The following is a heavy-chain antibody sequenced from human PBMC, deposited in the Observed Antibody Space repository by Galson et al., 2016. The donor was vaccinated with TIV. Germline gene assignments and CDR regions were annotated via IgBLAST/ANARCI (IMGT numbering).Heavy chain of an antibody. J-gene: IGHJ4*02. V-gene: IGHV3-53*05. Sequence: SLRLSCAASGVIVSNNYMSWVRQAPGKGLEWISVIYTNGRTFYADSVKGRFTISRDSSKNALYLQVNSLRPEDTALYYCAKQNDYLYYFNYWGQGTRVTVSS. CDR2: IYTNGRT. D-gene: IGHD4/OR15-4a*01. CDR1: GVIVSNNY. CDR3: AKQNDYLYYFNY.